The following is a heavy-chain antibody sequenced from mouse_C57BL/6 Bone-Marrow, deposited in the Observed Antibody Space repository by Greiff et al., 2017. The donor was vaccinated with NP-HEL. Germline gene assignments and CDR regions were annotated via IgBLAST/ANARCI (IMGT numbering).Heavy chain of an antibody. Sequence: VQLQQPGAELVMPGASVKLSCKASGYTFTSYWMHWVKQRPGQGLEWIGEIDPSDSYTNYNQKFKGKSTLTVDKSSSTAYMQLSSLTSEDSAVYYCARGRGRGDFDYWGQGTTLTVSS. CDR3: ARGRGRGDFDY. CDR2: IDPSDSYT. V-gene: IGHV1-69*01. J-gene: IGHJ2*01. CDR1: GYTFTSYW. D-gene: IGHD3-3*01.